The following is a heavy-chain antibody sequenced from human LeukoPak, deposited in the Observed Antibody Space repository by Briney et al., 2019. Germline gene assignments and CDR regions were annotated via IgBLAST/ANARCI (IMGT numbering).Heavy chain of an antibody. CDR1: GGSISSGGYY. CDR3: ARETYYDSSGSPSPRGMDV. J-gene: IGHJ6*02. CDR2: IYYSGST. D-gene: IGHD3-22*01. Sequence: PSETLSLTCTVSGGSISSGGYYWSWIRQHPGKGLEWIGYIYYSGSTNYSPSLKSRVTISVDTSKNQFSLKLNSVTAADTAVYYCARETYYDSSGSPSPRGMDVWGQGTTVTVSS. V-gene: IGHV4-61*08.